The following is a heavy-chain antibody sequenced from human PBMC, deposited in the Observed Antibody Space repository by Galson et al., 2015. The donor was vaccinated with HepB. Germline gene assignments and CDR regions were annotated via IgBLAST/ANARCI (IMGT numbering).Heavy chain of an antibody. V-gene: IGHV1-2*06. Sequence: SVKVSCKASGYTFTGYYMHWVRQAPGQGLEWMGRINPNSGGTNYAQKFQGRVTMTRDTSISTAYMELSRLRSDDTAVYYCARVYVGDDNRLRDYWGQGTLVTVSS. J-gene: IGHJ4*02. CDR1: GYTFTGYY. D-gene: IGHD1-14*01. CDR3: ARVYVGDDNRLRDY. CDR2: INPNSGGT.